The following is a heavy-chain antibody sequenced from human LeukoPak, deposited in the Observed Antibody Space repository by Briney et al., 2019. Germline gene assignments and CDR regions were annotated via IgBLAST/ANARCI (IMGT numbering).Heavy chain of an antibody. V-gene: IGHV3-74*01. CDR1: GFTFSSYW. D-gene: IGHD3-22*01. J-gene: IGHJ4*02. CDR2: INSDGSST. CDR3: ARDNYDSSGPYYFDY. Sequence: GGSLRLSCAASGFTFSSYWMHWVRQAPGKGLVWVSRINSDGSSTSYADSVKGRFTISRDNAKNTLYLQMNSLRAEDTAVYYCARDNYDSSGPYYFDYWGQGTLVTVSS.